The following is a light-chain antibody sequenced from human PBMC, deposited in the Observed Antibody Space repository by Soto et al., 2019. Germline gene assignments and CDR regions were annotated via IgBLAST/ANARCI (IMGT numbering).Light chain of an antibody. J-gene: IGLJ2*01. CDR2: DVT. Sequence: QSALTQPASVSGSPGQSITISCTGTSSDVGGYNHVSWYQQHPGKAPQLMIYDVTNRPSGVSNRFSGSKSGNTASLTISGRQSEDEADYYCSSYTSSSTVVFGGGTKLTV. CDR3: SSYTSSSTVV. CDR1: SSDVGGYNH. V-gene: IGLV2-14*01.